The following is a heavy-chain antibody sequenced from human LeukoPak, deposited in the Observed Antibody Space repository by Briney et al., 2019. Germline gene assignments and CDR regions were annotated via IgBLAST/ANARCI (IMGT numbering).Heavy chain of an antibody. D-gene: IGHD1-26*01. CDR2: ITSSGTYI. J-gene: IGHJ6*03. Sequence: PGGSLRLSCAASGFTLSNYNMNWVRQAPGKTMEWVSSITSSGTYIFYADSVRGRFTISRDKAKNSLYLQMDSLGPEDTAVYYCARDPYSGNYGNDYYYYMDVWGKGTTVTISS. V-gene: IGHV3-21*01. CDR1: GFTLSNYN. CDR3: ARDPYSGNYGNDYYYYMDV.